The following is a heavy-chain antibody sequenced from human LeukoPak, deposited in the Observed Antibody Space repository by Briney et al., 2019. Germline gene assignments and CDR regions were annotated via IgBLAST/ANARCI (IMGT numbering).Heavy chain of an antibody. CDR2: ISAGSSTI. CDR1: GFSFSTYS. J-gene: IGHJ3*02. V-gene: IGHV3-48*04. D-gene: IGHD4-17*01. Sequence: GGSLRLSCAASGFSFSTYSFNWVRQAPGKGLEWISYISAGSSTIYYADSVKGRFIISRDNAENSLYLQMNSLKTEDTAVYYCTTDLPDYGDYADAFDIWGQGTMVTVSS. CDR3: TTDLPDYGDYADAFDI.